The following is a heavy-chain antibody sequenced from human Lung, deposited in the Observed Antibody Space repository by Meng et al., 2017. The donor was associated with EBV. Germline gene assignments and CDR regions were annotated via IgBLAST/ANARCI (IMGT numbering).Heavy chain of an antibody. V-gene: IGHV7-4-1*01. CDR3: ARGGNFDP. Sequence: QVQVVQFGSALKKPGASVKVSCKAFGYTFSTYTINWVRQAHGRGLEWMGWISTNTGTPTYTQGFTGRFVFSLDTSVSTAYLQIGSLKAEDTGVYYCARGGNFDPWGQGTLVTVSS. J-gene: IGHJ5*02. D-gene: IGHD2/OR15-2a*01. CDR2: ISTNTGTP. CDR1: GYTFSTYT.